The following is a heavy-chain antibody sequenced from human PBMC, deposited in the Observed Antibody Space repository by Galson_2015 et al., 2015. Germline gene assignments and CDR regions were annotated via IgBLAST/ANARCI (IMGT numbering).Heavy chain of an antibody. D-gene: IGHD5-12*01. Sequence: SLRLSCAASGFTFSDYYMSWIRQAPGKGLEWVSYISSGYTTYYADSVRGRFTISRDNAENSLYLDMTSPRAGDTAIYYCAGEDIVTTAGAFHIWGQGTMVTVSS. J-gene: IGHJ3*02. CDR1: GFTFSDYY. CDR2: ISSGYTT. V-gene: IGHV3-11*01. CDR3: AGEDIVTTAGAFHI.